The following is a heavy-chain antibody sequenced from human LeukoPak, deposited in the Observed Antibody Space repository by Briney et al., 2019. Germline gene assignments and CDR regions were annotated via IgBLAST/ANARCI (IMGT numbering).Heavy chain of an antibody. D-gene: IGHD1-26*01. Sequence: GGSLRLSCAASGFTFSGSAMHWVRQASGKGLEWVGRIRSKANSYATAYAASVKGRFTISRDDSKNTAYLQMNSLKTEDTAVYYCTRHPPWSGSYGHFDLWGRGTLVTVSS. CDR3: TRHPPWSGSYGHFDL. CDR1: GFTFSGSA. J-gene: IGHJ2*01. V-gene: IGHV3-73*01. CDR2: IRSKANSYAT.